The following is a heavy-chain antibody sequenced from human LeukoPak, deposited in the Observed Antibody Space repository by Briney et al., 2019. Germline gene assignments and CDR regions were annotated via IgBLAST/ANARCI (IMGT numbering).Heavy chain of an antibody. J-gene: IGHJ5*02. D-gene: IGHD3-3*01. V-gene: IGHV4-59*01. CDR2: IYYSGTT. Sequence: SETLSLTCTVSGGSINSYYWSWIRQPPGKGLEWIGYIYYSGTTNYNPSLKSRVTISVDTSKNQFSLKLNSVTAADTAVYYCAGSPTYDFWSGYYYFDPWGQGTLVTVSS. CDR3: AGSPTYDFWSGYYYFDP. CDR1: GGSINSYY.